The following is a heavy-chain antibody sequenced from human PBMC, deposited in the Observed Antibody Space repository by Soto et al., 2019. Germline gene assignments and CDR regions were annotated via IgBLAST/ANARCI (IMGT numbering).Heavy chain of an antibody. V-gene: IGHV1-46*03. CDR2: INPSGGST. Sequence: ASVKVSCKASGYTFTSYYMHWVRQAPGQGLEWMGIINPSGGSTSYAQKFQGRVTMTRDTSTSTVYMELSSLRSEDTAVYYCARGSAARVRGVPGDVWGKGTTVTVSS. J-gene: IGHJ6*04. D-gene: IGHD3-10*01. CDR3: ARGSAARVRGVPGDV. CDR1: GYTFTSYY.